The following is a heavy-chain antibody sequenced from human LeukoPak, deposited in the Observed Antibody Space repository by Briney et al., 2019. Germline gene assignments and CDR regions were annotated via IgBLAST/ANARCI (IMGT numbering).Heavy chain of an antibody. CDR2: IIPIFGTA. CDR3: ARSSVRASPQADSYGPFDY. D-gene: IGHD5-18*01. CDR1: GGTFTIYA. J-gene: IGHJ4*02. V-gene: IGHV1-69*01. Sequence: GASVRVSSTASGGTFTIYAISWVRQAPGQGGEGMGGIIPIFGTANYAQKFQGRVTITADESTSTAYMELSSLRSEDTAVYYCARSSVRASPQADSYGPFDYWGQGTLVTVSS.